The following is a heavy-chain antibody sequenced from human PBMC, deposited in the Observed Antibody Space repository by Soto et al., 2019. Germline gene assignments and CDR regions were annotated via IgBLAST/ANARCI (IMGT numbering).Heavy chain of an antibody. CDR3: AREPRHCSGGSFSITGDAFDI. CDR1: GLIVSSTY. D-gene: IGHD2-15*01. CDR2: ISNGGDT. Sequence: EVHLVESGGGLVQPGGSLRLSCAASGLIVSSTYMSWVRQAPGKGLEWVSVISNGGDTHYADSVKGRFSLSRDISNNTLHLQMSSLRVEDTAVYYCAREPRHCSGGSFSITGDAFDIWGQGTMVTVSS. V-gene: IGHV3-66*01. J-gene: IGHJ3*02.